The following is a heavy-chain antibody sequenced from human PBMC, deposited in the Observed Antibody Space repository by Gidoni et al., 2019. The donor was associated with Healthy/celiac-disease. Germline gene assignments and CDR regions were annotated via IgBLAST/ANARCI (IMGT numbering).Heavy chain of an antibody. V-gene: IGHV1-69*12. Sequence: QVQLVQSGAEVTKPGSSVKVSCKVSGATFSSYAISWVRQAPGQGLEWMGGIIPIYGTANYAQKFQGRGTITADESTSTAYMELSSLRSEDTAVYYCATGSEQQQLVSTFDYWGQGTLVTVSS. J-gene: IGHJ4*02. CDR3: ATGSEQQQLVSTFDY. CDR2: IIPIYGTA. D-gene: IGHD6-13*01. CDR1: GATFSSYA.